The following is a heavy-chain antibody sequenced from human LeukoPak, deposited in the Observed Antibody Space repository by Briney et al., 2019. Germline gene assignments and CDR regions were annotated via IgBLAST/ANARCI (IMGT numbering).Heavy chain of an antibody. CDR3: ARDNRALAYCGGDCYRTMAFDI. V-gene: IGHV1-18*01. D-gene: IGHD2-21*01. CDR2: VSAYNGNT. CDR1: GYTFTSYG. J-gene: IGHJ3*02. Sequence: GASVKVSCKASGYTFTSYGISWVRQAPGQGLEWMGWVSAYNGNTNYAQKLQGRVTMTTDTSTSTAYMELRSLRSDDTAVYYCARDNRALAYCGGDCYRTMAFDIWGQGTMVTVSS.